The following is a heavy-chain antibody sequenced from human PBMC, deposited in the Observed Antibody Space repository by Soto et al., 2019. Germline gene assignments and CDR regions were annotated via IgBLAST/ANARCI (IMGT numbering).Heavy chain of an antibody. Sequence: ASVKVSCKTSGYTFTGHHIHWVRQAPGQGLEWMGWINPISGGTKYREKFQGRVSITRDKSSSTAYMELSSLTSDDSAVYYCAKDGRHCSGGSCPKGHWGQGTLVTVLL. J-gene: IGHJ4*02. CDR3: AKDGRHCSGGSCPKGH. V-gene: IGHV1-2*02. CDR1: GYTFTGHH. D-gene: IGHD2-15*01. CDR2: INPISGGT.